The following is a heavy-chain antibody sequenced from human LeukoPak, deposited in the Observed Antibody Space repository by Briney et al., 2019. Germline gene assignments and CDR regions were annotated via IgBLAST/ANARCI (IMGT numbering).Heavy chain of an antibody. Sequence: GGSLRLSCAASGFTFSSYAMSWVRQAPGKGLEWVSGISGGGGSTYYADSVKGRFTISRDNSKNTLYLQMNSLRAEDTAVYYCAKVGESGDVWKYYFDYWGQGTLVTVSS. CDR2: ISGGGGST. CDR1: GFTFSSYA. V-gene: IGHV3-23*01. J-gene: IGHJ4*02. CDR3: AKVGESGDVWKYYFDY. D-gene: IGHD2-21*01.